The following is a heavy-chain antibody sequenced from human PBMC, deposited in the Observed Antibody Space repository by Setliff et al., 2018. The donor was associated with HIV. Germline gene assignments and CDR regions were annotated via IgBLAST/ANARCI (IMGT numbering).Heavy chain of an antibody. Sequence: GASVKVSCKASGGTFSSYSITWVRQAPGQGLEWVGGIIPIFGTTNYAQNFQGRVTISADESTSTAYMELSRLRSDDTAVYYCARSTSPPLFYFDYWGQGTLVTVSS. CDR3: ARSTSPPLFYFDY. CDR2: IIPIFGTT. J-gene: IGHJ4*02. D-gene: IGHD2-2*01. CDR1: GGTFSSYS. V-gene: IGHV1-69*13.